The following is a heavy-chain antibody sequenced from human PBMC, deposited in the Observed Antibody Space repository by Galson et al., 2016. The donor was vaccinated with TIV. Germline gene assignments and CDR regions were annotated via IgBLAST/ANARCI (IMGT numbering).Heavy chain of an antibody. CDR3: AREFESYESSRYYHYYMDV. CDR1: GYTFSDYY. Sequence: SVKVSCKAFGYTFSDYYIHWVRQAPGQGLEWMGWINPKNGVTTFTQRFRGRVTVTRDTYISTIHMELSSLTSDDTAVYYCAREFESYESSRYYHYYMDVWGKGTTVTVSS. J-gene: IGHJ6*03. D-gene: IGHD3-22*01. V-gene: IGHV1-2*02. CDR2: INPKNGVT.